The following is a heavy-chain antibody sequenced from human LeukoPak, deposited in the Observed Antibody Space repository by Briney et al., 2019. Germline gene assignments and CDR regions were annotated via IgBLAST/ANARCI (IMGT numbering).Heavy chain of an antibody. Sequence: GGSLRLSCAASGFAFNNYVMTWVRQAPGKGLEWVSLIYSGGNTYYSDCVKGRFTISRDNSKNTLFLQMNSLRAEDTAVYYCARGPSSQYLVHHVAFDIWGQGTMVTVSS. D-gene: IGHD6-13*01. CDR1: GFAFNNYV. J-gene: IGHJ3*02. V-gene: IGHV3-53*01. CDR2: IYSGGNT. CDR3: ARGPSSQYLVHHVAFDI.